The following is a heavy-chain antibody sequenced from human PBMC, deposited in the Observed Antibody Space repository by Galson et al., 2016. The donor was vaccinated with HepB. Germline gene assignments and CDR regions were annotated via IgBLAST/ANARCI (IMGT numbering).Heavy chain of an antibody. V-gene: IGHV3-30*18. CDR2: ISYDGSNK. J-gene: IGHJ3*02. CDR1: GFTFSGYG. Sequence: SLRLSCAASGFTFSGYGMHWVRQAPGKGLEWVAVISYDGSNKDYADSVKGRFTISRDNSKNTLYLQMNSLRAEDTAVYYCAKGSGSYFDWAAGAFDIWGQGTMVTVSS. D-gene: IGHD1-26*01. CDR3: AKGSGSYFDWAAGAFDI.